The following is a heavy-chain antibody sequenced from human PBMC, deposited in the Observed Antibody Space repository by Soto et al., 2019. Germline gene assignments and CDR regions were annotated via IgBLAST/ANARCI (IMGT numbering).Heavy chain of an antibody. CDR1: GFTFSNYE. Sequence: EVQLVESGGGLVQPGGSLRLSCAASGFTFSNYEWNWVRQAPGKGLEWISYISTSGDAMYYADSVKGRFAVSRDNTMNSLYLQMNSLRAEATAAYYCARESIGCGGDSLDYWGQGTLVTVSS. V-gene: IGHV3-48*03. CDR2: ISTSGDAM. D-gene: IGHD2-21*01. J-gene: IGHJ4*02. CDR3: ARESIGCGGDSLDY.